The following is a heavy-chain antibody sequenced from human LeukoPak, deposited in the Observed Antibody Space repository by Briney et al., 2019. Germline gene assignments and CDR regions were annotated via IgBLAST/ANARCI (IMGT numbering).Heavy chain of an antibody. V-gene: IGHV3-74*01. D-gene: IGHD3-10*01. CDR1: GFTFSSYW. CDR2: INSDGSST. J-gene: IGHJ4*02. CDR3: ARDGYIGELFDY. Sequence: GGSLRLSCAASGFTFSSYWMHWVRQAPVKGLVWVSRINSDGSSTSYADSVKGRFTISRDNAKNTLYLQMNSLRAEDTAVYYCARDGYIGELFDYWGQGTLVTVSS.